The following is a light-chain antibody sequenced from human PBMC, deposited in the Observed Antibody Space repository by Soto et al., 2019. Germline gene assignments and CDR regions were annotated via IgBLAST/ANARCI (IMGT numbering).Light chain of an antibody. J-gene: IGKJ1*01. Sequence: DIQVTQSPSTLSGSVGDRFTVTCRASQTISSWLAWYQQKPGKAPKLLIYKASTLKSGVPSRFSGSGSGTEFTLTISSLQPDDFATYYCPHYNSYSEASGQGTKVDIK. V-gene: IGKV1-5*03. CDR1: QTISSW. CDR2: KAS. CDR3: PHYNSYSEA.